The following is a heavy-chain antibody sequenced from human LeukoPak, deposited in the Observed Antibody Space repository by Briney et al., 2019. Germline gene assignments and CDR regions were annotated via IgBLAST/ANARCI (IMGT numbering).Heavy chain of an antibody. CDR3: ARVPSDY. CDR2: IRGISGYI. Sequence: GGSLRLSCAGSGFTVSSNYMNWVRQTPGKGLEWVSSIRGISGYIYYADSVKGRVTISRDNAKNSLYLQMNSLRAEDTAVYYCARVPSDYWGQGTLVTVSS. V-gene: IGHV3-21*06. CDR1: GFTVSSNY. J-gene: IGHJ4*02.